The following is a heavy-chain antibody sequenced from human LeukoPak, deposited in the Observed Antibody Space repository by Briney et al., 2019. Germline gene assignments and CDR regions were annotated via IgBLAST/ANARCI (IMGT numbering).Heavy chain of an antibody. CDR3: ARVIAVAGTDFDY. J-gene: IGHJ4*02. CDR2: IYPGDSDT. CDR1: GYSFTSYW. V-gene: IGHV5-51*01. D-gene: IGHD6-19*01. Sequence: GESLKISCKGSGYSFTSYWIGRVRQMPGKGLERMGIIYPGDSDTRYSPSFQGQVTISADKSISTAYLQWSSLKASDTAMYYCARVIAVAGTDFDYWGQGTLVTVSS.